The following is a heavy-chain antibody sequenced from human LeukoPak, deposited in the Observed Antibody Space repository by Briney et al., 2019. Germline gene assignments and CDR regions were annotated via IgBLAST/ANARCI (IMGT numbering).Heavy chain of an antibody. CDR3: ARGGSPDV. J-gene: IGHJ6*02. Sequence: PSETLSLTCTVSGGSISSSSYYWSWIRQPAGKGLEWIGRIYPSGSTNYNPSFNPSLKSRVTMSVDTSKNQFSLKLSSVTAADTAVYYCARGGSPDVWGQGTTVTVSS. D-gene: IGHD3-16*01. CDR2: IYPSGST. V-gene: IGHV4-61*02. CDR1: GGSISSSSYY.